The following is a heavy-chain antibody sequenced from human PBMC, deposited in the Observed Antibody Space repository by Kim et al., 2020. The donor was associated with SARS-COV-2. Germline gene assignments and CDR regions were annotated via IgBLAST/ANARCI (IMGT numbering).Heavy chain of an antibody. CDR3: ARWSYSSSYGNFDL. J-gene: IGHJ2*01. D-gene: IGHD6-13*01. CDR1: GGSISSYY. CDR2: IYYSGST. V-gene: IGHV4-59*08. Sequence: SETLSLTCTVSGGSISSYYWSWIRQPPGKGLEWIGYIYYSGSTNYNPSLKSRVTISVDTSKNQFSLKLSSVTAADTAVYYCARWSYSSSYGNFDLWGRGTLVTVSS.